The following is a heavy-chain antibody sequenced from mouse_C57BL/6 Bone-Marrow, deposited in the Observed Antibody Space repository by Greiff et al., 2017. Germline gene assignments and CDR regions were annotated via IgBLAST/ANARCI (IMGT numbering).Heavy chain of an antibody. CDR1: GYTFTSYW. CDR3: ERYGGYGNYFDY. V-gene: IGHV1-72*01. Sequence: VQLQQPGAELVKPGASVKLSCKASGYTFTSYWMHWVKQRPGRGLEWIGRMDPNSGGTKYNEKFKSKATLTVDKPSSTAYMQRSSLTSEDSAVSYCERYGGYGNYFDYWGQGTTLTVAS. CDR2: MDPNSGGT. J-gene: IGHJ2*01. D-gene: IGHD2-1*01.